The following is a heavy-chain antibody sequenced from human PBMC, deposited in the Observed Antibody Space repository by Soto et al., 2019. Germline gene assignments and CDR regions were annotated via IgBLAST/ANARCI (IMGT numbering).Heavy chain of an antibody. D-gene: IGHD3-9*01. J-gene: IGHJ4*02. CDR3: ITGVRDTFLDY. CDR2: IRNKANNYAT. V-gene: IGHV3-73*01. Sequence: PGGSLRLSCVASGLTFSGSAMHWVRQASGKGLEWVGRIRNKANNYATAFGASVQGRFTISRDDSKNTAYLQMNSLKIEDTAIYYCITGVRDTFLDYGGRGSLVPVSS. CDR1: GLTFSGSA.